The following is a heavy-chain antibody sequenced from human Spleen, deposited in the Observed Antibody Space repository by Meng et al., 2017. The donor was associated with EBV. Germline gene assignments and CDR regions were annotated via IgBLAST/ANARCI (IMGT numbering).Heavy chain of an antibody. V-gene: IGHV3-21*01. CDR3: ADDFGDYKFDY. CDR1: GLTFSSES. J-gene: IGHJ4*02. CDR2: ITGSSNYK. D-gene: IGHD4-17*01. Sequence: EVQVVESGGGLVKPGGSLRLSCAASGLTFSSESINWVRQAPGKGLEWVSAITGSSNYKYYADSVKGRFTISRDNAKNSVYLQMNSLRAEDTAVYYCADDFGDYKFDYWGQGSLVTVSS.